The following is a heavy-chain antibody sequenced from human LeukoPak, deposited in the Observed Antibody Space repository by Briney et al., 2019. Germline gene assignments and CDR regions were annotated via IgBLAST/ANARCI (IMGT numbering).Heavy chain of an antibody. CDR1: GFTFSNYA. Sequence: GGSLRLSCAASGFTFSNYAMSWVRQAPGKGLEWVARFRETGGSTYYADCVKGRFTISRDNSKNTVYLQMNSLRAEDTAVYYCAKLRIGGDGYYDSSGYYDAFDIWGQGTMVTVSS. D-gene: IGHD3-22*01. CDR3: AKLRIGGDGYYDSSGYYDAFDI. J-gene: IGHJ3*02. CDR2: FRETGGST. V-gene: IGHV3-23*01.